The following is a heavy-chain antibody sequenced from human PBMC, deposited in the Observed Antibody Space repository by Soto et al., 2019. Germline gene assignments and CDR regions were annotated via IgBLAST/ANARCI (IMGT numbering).Heavy chain of an antibody. D-gene: IGHD6-19*01. CDR2: IIPISVTA. V-gene: IGHV1-69*01. J-gene: IGHJ1*01. Sequence: QVQLVQSGAEVKKPGSSVKGSCKASGGTFGSYAISWVRQAPGQGLEWLGGIIPISVTANYAQKFQGRVTITADESTSTAYMELRSLRSEDTAVYYCARDFNFSGPIYFQHWGQGTLVTVSS. CDR1: GGTFGSYA. CDR3: ARDFNFSGPIYFQH.